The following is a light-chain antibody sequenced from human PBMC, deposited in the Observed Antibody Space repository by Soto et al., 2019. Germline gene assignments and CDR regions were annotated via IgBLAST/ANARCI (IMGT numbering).Light chain of an antibody. CDR2: DAS. CDR1: QSVSSSY. J-gene: IGKJ1*01. V-gene: IGKV3D-20*01. Sequence: EIVLTQSPATLSSSPGERATLTCGASQSVSSSYLAWYQQKPGQAPRLLIYDASSRATGIPDRFSGSGSGTDFTLTISRLEPEDFAVYYCQPYGSSPWTFGPGTKGEIK. CDR3: QPYGSSPWT.